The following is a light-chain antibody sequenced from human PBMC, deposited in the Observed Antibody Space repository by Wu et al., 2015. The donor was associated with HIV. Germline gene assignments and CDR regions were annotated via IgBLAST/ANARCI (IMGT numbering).Light chain of an antibody. CDR2: TTS. J-gene: IGKJ1*01. V-gene: IGKV1-39*01. CDR1: QSIRNS. Sequence: DIQLTQSPSSLSASVGDRVTITCRASQSIRNSLNWYQQKPDKAPKLLIYTTSNLQSGVPSNFSGSGSGTDFTLTISSLQPEDFASYYCQQSYTTPWTFGQGTKVEIK. CDR3: QQSYTTPWT.